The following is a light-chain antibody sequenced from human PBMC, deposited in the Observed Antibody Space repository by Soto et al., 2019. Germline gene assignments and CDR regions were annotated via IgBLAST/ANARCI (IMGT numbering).Light chain of an antibody. CDR2: EVS. CDR1: SGDVGGYDC. CDR3: SSYTARSTAAYV. J-gene: IGLJ1*01. V-gene: IGLV2-14*01. Sequence: QSALTQPASVSGSPGQSITISCTGTSGDVGGYDCVSWYHQYPGKAPKLMIYEVSNRPSGVSNRFSGSKSGNTASLTISGLQAEDEADYYCSSYTARSTAAYVFGTGTKLTVL.